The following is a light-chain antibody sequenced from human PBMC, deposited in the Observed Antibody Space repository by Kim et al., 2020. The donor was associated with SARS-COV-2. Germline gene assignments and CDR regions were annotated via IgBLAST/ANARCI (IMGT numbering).Light chain of an antibody. V-gene: IGLV3-1*01. CDR3: QVWERTTTV. Sequence: SYELTQPPSVSVSPGQTASITCSGDRLGNKYVCWYQKKPGQSPVVVMYQDDRRPSGIPERFSGSNSGNTATLTISGTQALDEADYYCQVWERTTTVFGVG. J-gene: IGLJ2*01. CDR1: RLGNKY. CDR2: QDD.